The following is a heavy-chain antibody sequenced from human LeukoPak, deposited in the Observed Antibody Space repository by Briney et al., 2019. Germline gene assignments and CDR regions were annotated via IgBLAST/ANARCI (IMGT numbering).Heavy chain of an antibody. D-gene: IGHD3-10*01. CDR1: GGSISSGGYY. CDR3: ARGDYYGSGSRYFDY. Sequence: PSETLSLTCTVSGGSISSGGYYWNWIRQPPGKGLEWIGYFYHSGITYYNPSLRSRVTISVDTSKNQFSLKLSSVTAADTAVYYCARGDYYGSGSRYFDYWGQGTLVTVFS. J-gene: IGHJ4*02. CDR2: FYHSGIT. V-gene: IGHV4-30-2*01.